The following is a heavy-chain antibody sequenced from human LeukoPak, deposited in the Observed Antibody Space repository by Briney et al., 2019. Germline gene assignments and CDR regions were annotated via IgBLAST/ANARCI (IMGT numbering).Heavy chain of an antibody. J-gene: IGHJ6*02. Sequence: SETLSLTCTVSGGSISSYYWTWIRQPAGKGLEWIGRIYSTGSTNYNPSLQSRVTMSVDTSKNQFSLRLSSVTAADTALYYCARVGYCLSGTCDDYYYYYGMDVWGQGTTVTASS. CDR2: IYSTGST. CDR1: GGSISSYY. CDR3: ARVGYCLSGTCDDYYYYYGMDV. D-gene: IGHD2-15*01. V-gene: IGHV4-4*07.